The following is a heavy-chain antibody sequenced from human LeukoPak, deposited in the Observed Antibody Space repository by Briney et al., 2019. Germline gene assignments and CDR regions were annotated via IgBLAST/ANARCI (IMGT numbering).Heavy chain of an antibody. CDR3: ARDKDVGATLLDY. CDR1: GFTFSSYW. CDR2: IKQDGGEE. V-gene: IGHV3-7*01. D-gene: IGHD1-26*01. J-gene: IGHJ4*02. Sequence: GGSLRLSCAASGFTFSSYWMSWVRQTPGKGLEWVANIKQDGGEEYYVDSVKGRFTISRDNAKNSLYLQMSSLRAEDTAVYYCARDKDVGATLLDYWGQGTLVTVSS.